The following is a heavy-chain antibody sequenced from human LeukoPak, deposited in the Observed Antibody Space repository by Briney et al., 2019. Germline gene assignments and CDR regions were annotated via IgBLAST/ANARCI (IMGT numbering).Heavy chain of an antibody. CDR1: GFTFSSYG. CDR3: ARASDSSGYYSYFDH. V-gene: IGHV3-33*01. D-gene: IGHD3-22*01. Sequence: GRSLRLSCAASGFTFSSYGMHWVRQAPGKGLEWVAVIWYDGSNKYYADSVKGRFTISRDNAKNSLYLQMNSLRAEDTAVYYCARASDSSGYYSYFDHWGQGTLVTVSS. J-gene: IGHJ1*01. CDR2: IWYDGSNK.